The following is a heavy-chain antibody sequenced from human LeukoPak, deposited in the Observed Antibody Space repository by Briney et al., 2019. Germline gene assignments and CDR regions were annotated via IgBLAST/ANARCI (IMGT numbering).Heavy chain of an antibody. V-gene: IGHV4-34*01. J-gene: IGHJ4*02. CDR3: ARLSVRAAMVAFDY. D-gene: IGHD5-18*01. CDR1: GFTFSSYW. Sequence: GSLRLSCAASGFTFSSYWMSWIRQPPGKGLEWIGEINHSGSTNYNPSLKSRVTISVDASKNQFSLKLSSVTAADTAVYYCARLSVRAAMVAFDYWGQGTLVTVSS. CDR2: INHSGST.